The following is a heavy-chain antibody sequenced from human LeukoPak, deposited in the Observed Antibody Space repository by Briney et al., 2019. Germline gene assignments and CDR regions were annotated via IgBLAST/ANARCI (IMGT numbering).Heavy chain of an antibody. CDR1: GGSISSYY. D-gene: IGHD4-17*01. J-gene: IGHJ4*02. CDR2: IYYSGNT. Sequence: SETLSLTCTVSGGSISSYYWSWIRQAPGKVLERIGYIYYSGNTNYNPSLKSRVTISVDTSKNQFSLKLSSVTAADTAVYYCARGYGDFDYWGQGTLVTVSS. CDR3: ARGYGDFDY. V-gene: IGHV4-59*08.